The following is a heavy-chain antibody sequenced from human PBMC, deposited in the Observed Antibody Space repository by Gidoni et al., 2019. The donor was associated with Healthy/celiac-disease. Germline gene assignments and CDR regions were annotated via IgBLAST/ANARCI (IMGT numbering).Heavy chain of an antibody. J-gene: IGHJ4*02. CDR2: RSYDGSNK. V-gene: IGHV3-30-3*01. D-gene: IGHD5-12*01. Sequence: QVQLVESGGGVFKPGRSLRLSCAASGFTFSSYAMHWVRQAPGKGLEWVAVRSYDGSNKYYADPVKGRFTISRDNSKNTLYLQMNSLRAEDTAVYYCARIKEGWLPDYWGQGTLVTVSS. CDR1: GFTFSSYA. CDR3: ARIKEGWLPDY.